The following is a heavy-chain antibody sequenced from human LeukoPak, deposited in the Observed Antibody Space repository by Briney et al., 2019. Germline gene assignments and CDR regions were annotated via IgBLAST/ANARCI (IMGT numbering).Heavy chain of an antibody. V-gene: IGHV4-34*01. J-gene: IGHJ4*02. Sequence: SETLSLTCAVYGGSFSGYYWSWIRQPPGKGLEWIGEINHSGSTNYDPSLKSRVTISIDTSKNQFSLKLSSLTAADTAIYYCARGIESYGDYGYWGQGILVTVSS. D-gene: IGHD4-17*01. CDR3: ARGIESYGDYGY. CDR2: INHSGST. CDR1: GGSFSGYY.